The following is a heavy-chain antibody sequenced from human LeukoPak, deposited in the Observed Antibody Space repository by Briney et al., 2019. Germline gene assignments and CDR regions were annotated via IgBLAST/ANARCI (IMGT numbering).Heavy chain of an antibody. D-gene: IGHD2-2*01. V-gene: IGHV1-8*01. J-gene: IGHJ6*02. CDR3: ARVGVPAALLRYYYYGMDV. Sequence: ASVKASCKASGYTVTSYDINWVRQATGQGLEWMGWMNPNSGNTGYAQKFQGRVTMTRNTSLSTAYMELSSLRSEDTAVYYCARVGVPAALLRYYYYGMDVWGQGTTVTVSS. CDR2: MNPNSGNT. CDR1: GYTVTSYD.